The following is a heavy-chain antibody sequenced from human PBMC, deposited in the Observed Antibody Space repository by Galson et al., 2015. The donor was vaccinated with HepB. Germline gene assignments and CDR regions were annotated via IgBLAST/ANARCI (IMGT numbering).Heavy chain of an antibody. V-gene: IGHV3-30-3*01. D-gene: IGHD6-13*01. CDR2: ISYDGSNK. Sequence: SLRLSCAASGFTFSSYAMHWVRQAPGKGLEWVAVISYDGSNKYYADSVKGRFTISRDNSKNTLYLQMNSLRAEDTAVYYCAREGYSSSWYSWVGDWFDPWGQGTLVTVSS. CDR1: GFTFSSYA. J-gene: IGHJ5*02. CDR3: AREGYSSSWYSWVGDWFDP.